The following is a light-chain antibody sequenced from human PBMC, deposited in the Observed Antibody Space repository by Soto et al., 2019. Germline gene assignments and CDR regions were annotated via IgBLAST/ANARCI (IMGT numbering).Light chain of an antibody. CDR1: QDIDNW. CDR3: QQANSFPYT. CDR2: VAS. V-gene: IGKV1-12*01. J-gene: IGKJ2*01. Sequence: DIQVTQSPYSVSASVGDRVTITCRASQDIDNWLAWYQQKPGRAPKLLIYVASTLESGVPSRFSGSGSGTDFTLTISSLQPEDSATYYCQQANSFPYTFGQGTKLEIK.